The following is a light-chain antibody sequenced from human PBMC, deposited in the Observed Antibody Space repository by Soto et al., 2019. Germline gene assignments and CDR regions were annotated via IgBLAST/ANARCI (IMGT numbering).Light chain of an antibody. CDR2: SAS. CDR1: QSVSRN. CDR3: QRYNDWPRT. J-gene: IGKJ1*01. Sequence: EIVMTKSPATLSVSPGERATLSCRASQSVSRNLAWYQQKPGQAPRLLISSASTRATGIPARLSGRRSGTEFTLTISGLQSENFAVYYCQRYNDWPRTFGLVTKLDIK. V-gene: IGKV3-15*01.